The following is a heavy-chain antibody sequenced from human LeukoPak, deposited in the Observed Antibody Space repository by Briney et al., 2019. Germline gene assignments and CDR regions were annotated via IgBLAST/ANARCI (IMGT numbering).Heavy chain of an antibody. CDR2: IKQGGREE. J-gene: IGHJ5*01. CDR3: ARDNGGWFDS. V-gene: IGHV3-7*03. Sequence: GGSLRLPCVASKFIFSDYWMSGVRQAPGKGVEWVANIKQGGREEKYVGSVKGRFAISRDDDKSTLYLQMDSLSGDETAVYYCARDNGGWFDSWGRGTLVTVSS. D-gene: IGHD3-10*01. CDR1: KFIFSDYW.